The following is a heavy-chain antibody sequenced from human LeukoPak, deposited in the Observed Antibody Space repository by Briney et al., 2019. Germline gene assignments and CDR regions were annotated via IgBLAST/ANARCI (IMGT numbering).Heavy chain of an antibody. CDR1: GYTFTSYG. CDR3: ARGSAGTSLNWFDP. Sequence: WASVKVSCKASGYTFTSYGISWVRQAPGQGLEWMGWISAYNGNTNYAQKLQGRVTMTTDTSTSTDYMELRSLRSDDTAVYYCARGSAGTSLNWFDPWGQGTLVTVSS. CDR2: ISAYNGNT. V-gene: IGHV1-18*01. J-gene: IGHJ5*02. D-gene: IGHD6-13*01.